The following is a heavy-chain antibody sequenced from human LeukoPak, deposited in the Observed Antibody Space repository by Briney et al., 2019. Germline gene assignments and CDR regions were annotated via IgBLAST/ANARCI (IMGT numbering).Heavy chain of an antibody. CDR3: AKEWRYSSSWYQYYFDY. D-gene: IGHD6-13*01. V-gene: IGHV3-30*04. Sequence: SGGSLRLSCEASGFTFSNYAMQWVRQAPGKGLEWVAAISYDGNNKYYADSVKGRFTISRDISKNTLYLQMNSLRAEDTAVYFCAKEWRYSSSWYQYYFDYWGQGTLVTVSS. CDR2: ISYDGNNK. CDR1: GFTFSNYA. J-gene: IGHJ4*02.